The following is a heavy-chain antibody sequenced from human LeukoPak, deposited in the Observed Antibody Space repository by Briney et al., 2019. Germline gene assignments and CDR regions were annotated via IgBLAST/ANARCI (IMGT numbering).Heavy chain of an antibody. Sequence: SETLSLTCTVSGGSISSYYWSWIRQPPGKGLEWIGYIYYSGSTNYNPSLKSRFTISVDTSKNQFSLKLSSVTAADTAVYYCARESDSSTALDVWGQGTTVTVSS. CDR3: ARESDSSTALDV. CDR2: IYYSGST. V-gene: IGHV4-59*01. CDR1: GGSISSYY. J-gene: IGHJ6*02. D-gene: IGHD2-2*01.